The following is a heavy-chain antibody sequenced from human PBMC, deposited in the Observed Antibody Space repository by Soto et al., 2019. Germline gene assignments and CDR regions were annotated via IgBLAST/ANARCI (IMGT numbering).Heavy chain of an antibody. V-gene: IGHV4-34*01. D-gene: IGHD6-6*01. Sequence: QVQLQQWGAGLLKPSETLSLTCAVYGGSFCGYCWSWIRQPPGKGLEWIGEVNHSGSTNYNPSLKSRVTIAVDTSKNQFSLKLSSVTAADTAVYYCARVPRGVYSTSSYWGQGTLVTVTT. J-gene: IGHJ4*02. CDR2: VNHSGST. CDR1: GGSFCGYC. CDR3: ARVPRGVYSTSSY.